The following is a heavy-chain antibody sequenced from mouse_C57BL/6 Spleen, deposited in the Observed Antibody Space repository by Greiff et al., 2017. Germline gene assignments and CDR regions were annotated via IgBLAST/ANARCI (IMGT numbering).Heavy chain of an antibody. Sequence: VQLQQSGPELVKPGASVKISCKASGYSFTGYYMNWVKQSPEKSLEWIGEINPSTGGTTYNQKFKAKATLTVDKSSSTAYMQLKSLTSEDSAVYYCARWGGYYPLRYAMDDWGQGTSVTVSS. D-gene: IGHD2-3*01. V-gene: IGHV1-42*01. J-gene: IGHJ4*01. CDR1: GYSFTGYY. CDR2: INPSTGGT. CDR3: ARWGGYYPLRYAMDD.